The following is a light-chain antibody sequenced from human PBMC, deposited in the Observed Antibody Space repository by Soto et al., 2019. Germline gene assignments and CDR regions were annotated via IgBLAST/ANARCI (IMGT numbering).Light chain of an antibody. CDR1: QSISSW. CDR2: DAS. J-gene: IGKJ2*01. CDR3: QQYNSYPYT. V-gene: IGKV1-5*01. Sequence: DIQMTQSPSTLSASVGDRVTITCRASQSISSWVAWYQQKPGKAPNLLIYDASSLESGVPSRFSGSGSGTEFTLTISSLQPDDFATYYCQQYNSYPYTFGQGTKLEIK.